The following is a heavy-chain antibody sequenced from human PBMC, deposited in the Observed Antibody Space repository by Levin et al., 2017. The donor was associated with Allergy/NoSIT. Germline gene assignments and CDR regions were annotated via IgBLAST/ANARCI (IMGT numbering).Heavy chain of an antibody. V-gene: IGHV4-31*01. J-gene: IGHJ2*01. CDR1: GGSISSGGYY. CDR3: ARGGTTVVPKDWYFDL. Sequence: SQTLSLTCTVSGGSISSGGYYWSWIRQRPGKGLEWIGYIYFSGSTYYNPSLKSPLTISVDTSKNQFSLKLRSVTAADTAVYYCARGGTTVVPKDWYFDLWGRGTLVTVSS. CDR2: IYFSGST. D-gene: IGHD4-23*01.